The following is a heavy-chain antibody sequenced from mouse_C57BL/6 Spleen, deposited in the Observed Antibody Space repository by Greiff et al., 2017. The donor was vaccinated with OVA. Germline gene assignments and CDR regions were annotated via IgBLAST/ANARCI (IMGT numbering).Heavy chain of an antibody. CDR1: GYTFTSYW. J-gene: IGHJ4*01. CDR3: ARGGSNYDYAMDY. D-gene: IGHD2-5*01. V-gene: IGHV1-69*01. Sequence: QVQLKQPGAELVMPGASVKLSCKASGYTFTSYWMHWVKQRPGQGLEWIGEIDPSDSYTNYNQKFKGKSTLTVDKSSSTAYMQLSSLTSEDSAVYYCARGGSNYDYAMDYWGQGTSVTVSS. CDR2: IDPSDSYT.